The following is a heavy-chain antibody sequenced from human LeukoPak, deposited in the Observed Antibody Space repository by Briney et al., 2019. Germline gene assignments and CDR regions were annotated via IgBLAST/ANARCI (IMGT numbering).Heavy chain of an antibody. CDR3: ARDRSNWGLDY. D-gene: IGHD7-27*01. Sequence: PSETLSLTCTVSGGSISSGGYYWSWLRQHPGQGLEWIRYIYYSGSTYYNPSLKSRVTISVDTSKNQFSLKLSSVTAADTAVYYCARDRSNWGLDYWGQGTLVTVSS. CDR2: IYYSGST. J-gene: IGHJ4*02. CDR1: GGSISSGGYY. V-gene: IGHV4-31*03.